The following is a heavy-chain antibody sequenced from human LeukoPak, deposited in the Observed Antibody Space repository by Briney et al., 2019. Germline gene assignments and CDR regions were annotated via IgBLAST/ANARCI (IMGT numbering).Heavy chain of an antibody. J-gene: IGHJ4*02. Sequence: PSETLSLTCTVSGGSISSSSYYWGWIRQPPGKGLEWIGSIYYSGSTYYNPSLKSRVTISVDTSKNQFSLKLSSVTAADTAVYYCASDQDKMRFGLVGGDWGQGTLVTVSS. CDR3: ASDQDKMRFGLVGGD. CDR1: GGSISSSSYY. V-gene: IGHV4-39*07. CDR2: IYYSGST. D-gene: IGHD3-10*01.